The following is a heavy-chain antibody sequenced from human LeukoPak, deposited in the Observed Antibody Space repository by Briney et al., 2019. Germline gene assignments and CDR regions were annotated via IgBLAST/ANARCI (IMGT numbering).Heavy chain of an antibody. CDR1: GGSISSGDNY. CDR2: IYYSGST. V-gene: IGHV4-30-4*08. CDR3: ARERCSSTSCYTDY. Sequence: SQTLSLTCTVSGGSISSGDNYWSWIRQPPGKGLEWIGYIYYSGSTYYNPSLKSRVTISVDTSKNQFSLKLSSVTAADTAVYYCARERCSSTSCYTDYWGQGTLVTVSS. D-gene: IGHD2-2*02. J-gene: IGHJ4*02.